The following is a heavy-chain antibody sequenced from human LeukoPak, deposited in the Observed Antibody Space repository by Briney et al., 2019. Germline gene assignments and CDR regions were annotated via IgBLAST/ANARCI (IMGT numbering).Heavy chain of an antibody. Sequence: ASVKVSCKASGYTFTSYYMHWVRQAPGQGLEWMGIINPSGGSTSYAQKFQGRVTITRDTSTSTVYMELSSPRSEDTAVYYCAMMGPIGGSHEDSYSYYYYMDVWGKGTTVTVSS. V-gene: IGHV1-46*01. CDR2: INPSGGST. D-gene: IGHD2-15*01. CDR1: GYTFTSYY. CDR3: AMMGPIGGSHEDSYSYYYYMDV. J-gene: IGHJ6*03.